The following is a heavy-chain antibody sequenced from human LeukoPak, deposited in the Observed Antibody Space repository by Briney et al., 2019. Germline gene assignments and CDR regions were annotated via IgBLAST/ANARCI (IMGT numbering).Heavy chain of an antibody. V-gene: IGHV4-34*01. J-gene: IGHJ5*02. Sequence: SETLSLTCAVSGGSFSGYYWRWIRQPPGKGREWIGEINHSGSTNYNPSLKSRVTISVDTSTNQFSLKLSSVTAADTAVYYCASDGSGELLHAWFEPWGEGTLVAVSS. CDR3: ASDGSGELLHAWFEP. CDR1: GGSFSGYY. CDR2: INHSGST. D-gene: IGHD3-10*01.